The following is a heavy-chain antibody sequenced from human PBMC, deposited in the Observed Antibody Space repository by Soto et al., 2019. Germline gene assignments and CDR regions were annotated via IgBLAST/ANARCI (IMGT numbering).Heavy chain of an antibody. Sequence: QVPLVQSGAEVKKPGASVTVSCKTSGYTPTNYDIGWVRQAPGQGLEWMGWTSAYNGNRNSAQKLQGRLTMTTDTSTKTAYMELRSPRSDDTAVYYCARALYRSGTYYAFDNWGQGTLVTVSS. CDR3: ARALYRSGTYYAFDN. D-gene: IGHD1-26*01. CDR1: GYTPTNYD. J-gene: IGHJ4*02. V-gene: IGHV1-18*01. CDR2: TSAYNGNR.